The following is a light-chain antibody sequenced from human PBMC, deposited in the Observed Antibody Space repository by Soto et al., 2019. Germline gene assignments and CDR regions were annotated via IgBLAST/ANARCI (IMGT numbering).Light chain of an antibody. CDR1: QSVSRTY. CDR2: DAS. J-gene: IGKJ3*01. CDR3: QQRAIWRGVT. V-gene: IGKV3D-20*02. Sequence: EIVLTQSPGTLSLSPGERATLSCRASQSVSRTYLAWYQQKPGQAPRLLIYDASKRATGIPARFSGSGSGTDFTLTITSLEPEDFAVYYCQQRAIWRGVTFGPGTKVDIK.